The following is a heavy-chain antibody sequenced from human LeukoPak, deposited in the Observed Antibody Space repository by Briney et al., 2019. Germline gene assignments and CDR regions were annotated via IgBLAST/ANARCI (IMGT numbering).Heavy chain of an antibody. CDR1: GGSFSGYY. CDR3: ATERGYSYGPFDY. CDR2: INHSGST. J-gene: IGHJ4*02. V-gene: IGHV4-34*01. D-gene: IGHD5-18*01. Sequence: PSETLSLTCAVYGGSFSGYYWSWIRQPPGKGLEWIGEINHSGSTNYNPSLKSRVTISVDTSKNQFSLKLSSVTAADTAVYYCATERGYSYGPFDYSGQGTLVTVSS.